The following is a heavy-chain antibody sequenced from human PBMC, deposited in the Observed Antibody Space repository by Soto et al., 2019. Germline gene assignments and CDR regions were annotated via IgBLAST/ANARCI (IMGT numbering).Heavy chain of an antibody. D-gene: IGHD4-17*01. CDR2: IYSGGST. CDR1: GFTVSSNY. CDR3: ARGDYGESQHYYYMDV. Sequence: EVQLVESGGGLVQPGGSLRLSCAASGFTVSSNYMSWVRQAPGKGLEWVSVIYSGGSTYYADSVKGRFTISRDNSKNTLYLQMNSLRAEDTAVYYCARGDYGESQHYYYMDVWGKGTTVTVSS. V-gene: IGHV3-66*01. J-gene: IGHJ6*03.